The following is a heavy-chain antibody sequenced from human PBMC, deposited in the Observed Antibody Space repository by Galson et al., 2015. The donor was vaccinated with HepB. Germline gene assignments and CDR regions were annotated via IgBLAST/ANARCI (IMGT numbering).Heavy chain of an antibody. D-gene: IGHD4-17*01. CDR2: ISYDGRDK. CDR3: AREGDYGDYSFDH. V-gene: IGHV3-30*09. Sequence: SLRLSCAASGFTFSAYAMHWVRQAPGKGLEWVAVISYDGRDKYYADSVKGRFAISRDNSKNTLYLQMNSLRTDDTAVYYCAREGDYGDYSFDHWGQGTLVTVSS. J-gene: IGHJ4*02. CDR1: GFTFSAYA.